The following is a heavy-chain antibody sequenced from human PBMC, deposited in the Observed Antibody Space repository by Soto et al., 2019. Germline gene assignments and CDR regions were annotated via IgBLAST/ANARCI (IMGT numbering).Heavy chain of an antibody. CDR2: FYSSGSP. J-gene: IGHJ4*02. V-gene: IGHV4-59*01. CDR3: AREFYYDSTGIGFDY. Sequence: SETLSLTCAVYGGSFSGYYWSGFRQPPEKGLEWIGDFYSSGSPHHNPSLKNRVSISEDRSKNEFSLKLSSVTAADTAIYYCAREFYYDSTGIGFDYWGQGTLVTV. D-gene: IGHD3-22*01. CDR1: GGSFSGYY.